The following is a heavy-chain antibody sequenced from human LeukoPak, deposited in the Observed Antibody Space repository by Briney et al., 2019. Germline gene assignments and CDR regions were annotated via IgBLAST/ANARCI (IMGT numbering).Heavy chain of an antibody. CDR2: IYTGGTT. CDR1: GFSVSSNY. D-gene: IGHD6-19*01. J-gene: IGHJ4*02. Sequence: GGSLRLSCAASGFSVSSNYMNWVRQAPGKGLEWVSAIYTGGTTYYADSVKGRFTISRDNSKNTLYLQMNSLRAEDTAVYYCARDRLGSGYSSDFDYWGQGTLVTVSS. CDR3: ARDRLGSGYSSDFDY. V-gene: IGHV3-66*02.